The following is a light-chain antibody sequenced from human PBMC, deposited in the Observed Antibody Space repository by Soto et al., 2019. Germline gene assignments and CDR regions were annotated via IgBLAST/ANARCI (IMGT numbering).Light chain of an antibody. Sequence: QSALTQPASVSGSPGQSITISCTGTSSDVGGYNYVSWYQQHPGKAPKLMIYDVSNRPAGVSNRFSGCKSGNTASLTISGLQAEDEADYYCSSYTSSSTLVVFGGGTKVTGL. CDR1: SSDVGGYNY. J-gene: IGLJ2*01. V-gene: IGLV2-14*01. CDR3: SSYTSSSTLVV. CDR2: DVS.